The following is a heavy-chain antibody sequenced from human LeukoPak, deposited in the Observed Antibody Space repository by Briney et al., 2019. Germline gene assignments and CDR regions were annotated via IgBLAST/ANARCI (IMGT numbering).Heavy chain of an antibody. CDR2: INHSGST. D-gene: IGHD6-25*01. CDR1: GGSFSGYY. J-gene: IGHJ4*02. Sequence: SETLSLTCAVYGGSFSGYYWSWIRQPPGKGLEWIGEINHSGSTNYNPSLKSRVTISVDTSKNQFSLKLSSVTAADTAVYYCARLNRVRPGPRKMEAAGYSFDYWARGTLVTVS. V-gene: IGHV4-34*01. CDR3: ARLNRVRPGPRKMEAAGYSFDY.